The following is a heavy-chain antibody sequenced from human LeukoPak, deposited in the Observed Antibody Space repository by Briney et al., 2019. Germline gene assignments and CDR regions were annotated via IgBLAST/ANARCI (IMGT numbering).Heavy chain of an antibody. D-gene: IGHD2-15*01. Sequence: GGPLRLSCAASGFTFSNAWMSWVRQAPGKGLKWVGRIKSKTDGGTTDYAAPVKGRFTISRDDSKNTLYLQMNSLKTEDTAVYYCTTIGGYDSYYGMDVWGQGTTVTVSS. CDR3: TTIGGYDSYYGMDV. CDR1: GFTFSNAW. J-gene: IGHJ6*02. CDR2: IKSKTDGGTT. V-gene: IGHV3-15*01.